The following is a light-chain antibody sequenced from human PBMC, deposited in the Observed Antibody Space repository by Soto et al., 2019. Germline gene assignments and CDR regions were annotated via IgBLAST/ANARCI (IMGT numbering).Light chain of an antibody. CDR2: AAY. Sequence: DIQMTRSPSSVPAFVGDRVASTCRASHDIARWLAWYQQQPGKARRLLIYAAYSLQSGVTTRFSGSGSGTEFTLTISSLQPDDFAPYYCQPYITDSRTVGPGTQVDIK. J-gene: IGKJ3*01. CDR3: QPYITDSRT. CDR1: HDIARW. V-gene: IGKV1-5*01.